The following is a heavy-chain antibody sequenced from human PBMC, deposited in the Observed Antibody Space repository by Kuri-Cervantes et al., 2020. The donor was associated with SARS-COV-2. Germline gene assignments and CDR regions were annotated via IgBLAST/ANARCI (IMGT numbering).Heavy chain of an antibody. D-gene: IGHD2-2*01. CDR1: GXXVXSNNYX. J-gene: IGHJ4*02. V-gene: IGHV4-39*01. Sequence: XTXSGXXVXSNNYXWGWIRQRPGKGLEWIGEINHSGXXNYTPSXXXXVTISVDTSKNQLXLKLSSVTAAXXXVYYXXXYCTRTSXXXIDTDYWGQGTLVTVSS. CDR2: INHSGXX. CDR3: XXYCTRTSXXXIDTDY.